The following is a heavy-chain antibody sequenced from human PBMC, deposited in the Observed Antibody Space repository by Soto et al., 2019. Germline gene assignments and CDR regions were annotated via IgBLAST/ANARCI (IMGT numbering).Heavy chain of an antibody. D-gene: IGHD2-8*01. CDR2: ISGYNGNT. V-gene: IGHV1-18*01. Sequence: ASVKVSCKTSGYAFSGYRLSWVRQGPGRGLEWMGWISGYNGNTDYAQKFQGRVTMTTDTSTSTAYMELRSLRSDDTAVYYCARDLGPPNWFDSWGQGTLVTVSS. CDR3: ARDLGPPNWFDS. CDR1: GYAFSGYR. J-gene: IGHJ5*01.